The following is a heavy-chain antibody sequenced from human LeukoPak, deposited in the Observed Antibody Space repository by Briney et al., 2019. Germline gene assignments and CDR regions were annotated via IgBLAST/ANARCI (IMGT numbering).Heavy chain of an antibody. J-gene: IGHJ5*02. CDR3: ARGGVYWFDP. CDR1: GGPFSGYY. D-gene: IGHD3-10*01. CDR2: INHSGST. V-gene: IGHV4-34*01. Sequence: KPSETLSLTCAVYGGPFSGYYWSWIRQPPGKGLEWIGEINHSGSTNYNPSLKSRVTISVDTSKNQFSLKLSSVTAADTAVYYCARGGVYWFDPWGQGTLVTVSS.